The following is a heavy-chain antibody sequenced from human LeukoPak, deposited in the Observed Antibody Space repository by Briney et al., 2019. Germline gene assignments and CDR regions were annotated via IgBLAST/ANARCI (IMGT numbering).Heavy chain of an antibody. Sequence: GGSLRLSCAASGFTFSSYSMNWVRQAPGEGLEWVSSISSSSSYINYADSVKGRVTITRDNAKSSLYLQMNRLRAEDTAVYYCARDLGGIAVAGTKMDVWGKGTTVTVSS. CDR1: GFTFSSYS. V-gene: IGHV3-21*01. CDR2: ISSSSSYI. J-gene: IGHJ6*04. CDR3: ARDLGGIAVAGTKMDV. D-gene: IGHD6-19*01.